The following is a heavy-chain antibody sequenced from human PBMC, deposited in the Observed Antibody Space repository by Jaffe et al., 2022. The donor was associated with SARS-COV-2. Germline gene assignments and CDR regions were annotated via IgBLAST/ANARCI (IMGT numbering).Heavy chain of an antibody. J-gene: IGHJ3*02. CDR1: GGSISSSSYY. D-gene: IGHD3-10*01. V-gene: IGHV4-39*01. Sequence: QLQLQESGPGLVKPSETLSLTCTVSGGSISSSSYYWGWIRQPPGKGLEWIGSIYYSGSTYYNPSLKSRVTISVDTSKNQFSLKLSSVTAADTAVYYCARHGRAAGDAFDIWGQGTMVTVSS. CDR3: ARHGRAAGDAFDI. CDR2: IYYSGST.